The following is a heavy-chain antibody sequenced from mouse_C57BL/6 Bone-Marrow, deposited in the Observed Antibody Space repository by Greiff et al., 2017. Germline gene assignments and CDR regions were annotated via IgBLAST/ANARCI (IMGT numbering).Heavy chain of an antibody. CDR3: AILGCDWYGDV. J-gene: IGHJ1*03. D-gene: IGHD1-1*02. V-gene: IGHV1-69*01. CDR1: GYTFTSYW. CDR2: IDPSDSYT. Sequence: QVQLQQPGAELVLPGASVKLSCKASGYTFTSYWMHWVKQRPGQGLEWIGEIDPSDSYTNYNQKFKGKSTLTVDKSSSTAYMQLSSLTSEDSAVYYCAILGCDWYGDVWGTGTTGTGSS.